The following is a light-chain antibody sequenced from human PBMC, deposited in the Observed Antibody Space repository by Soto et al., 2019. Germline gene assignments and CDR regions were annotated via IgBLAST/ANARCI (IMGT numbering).Light chain of an antibody. Sequence: EIVLTQSPGTLSLSPGERATLSCRASQSVSSSYLAWYQQKPGQAPRLLIYGASSRATGIPDRFGGSGSGPDFTLTICRLEPEDFAVYYCQQYGSSPETFGQGTKVDIK. J-gene: IGKJ1*01. CDR1: QSVSSSY. V-gene: IGKV3-20*01. CDR3: QQYGSSPET. CDR2: GAS.